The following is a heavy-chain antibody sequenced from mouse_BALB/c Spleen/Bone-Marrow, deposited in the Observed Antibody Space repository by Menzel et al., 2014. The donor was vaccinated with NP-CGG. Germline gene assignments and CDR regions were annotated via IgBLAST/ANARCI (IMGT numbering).Heavy chain of an antibody. J-gene: IGHJ2*01. CDR2: ISYSGNT. D-gene: IGHD2-3*01. CDR3: ATYDGYCFDY. Sequence: EVKVIESGPSLVKPSQTLSLTCSVTGDSITSGYWNWIRKFPGNKLEYMGYISYSGNTYYNPSLKSRVSITRDTSKNQYYLQLNSVTTEDTATYYCATYDGYCFDYWGQGTTLTVSS. CDR1: GDSITSGY. V-gene: IGHV3-8*02.